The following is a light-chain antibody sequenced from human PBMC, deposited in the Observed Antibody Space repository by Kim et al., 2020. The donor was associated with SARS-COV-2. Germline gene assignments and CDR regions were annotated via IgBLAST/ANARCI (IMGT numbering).Light chain of an antibody. CDR2: GAS. CDR3: QEYGSSPIT. V-gene: IGKV3-20*01. J-gene: IGKJ5*01. Sequence: EIVLTQSPGTLSLSPGERATLSCRASQSVSSSYLAGYQQKPGQAPRLLTYGASSRATGIPDRFSGSGSGTDFTLTISRLEPEDFAVYYCQEYGSSPITFGQGTRREIK. CDR1: QSVSSSY.